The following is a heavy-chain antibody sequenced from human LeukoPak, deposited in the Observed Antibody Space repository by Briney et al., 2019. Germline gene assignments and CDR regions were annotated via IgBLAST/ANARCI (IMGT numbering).Heavy chain of an antibody. CDR2: ISGSGGST. CDR1: GFTFSSYA. D-gene: IGHD1-1*01. J-gene: IGHJ4*02. Sequence: GGSLRLSCAASGFTFSSYAMSWVRQAPGKGLEWVSAISGSGGSTYYADSVKGRFTISRDNSKNTVYLQMNGLRAEDTALYYCVKETQPSATYFFDYWGQGALVTVSS. V-gene: IGHV3-23*01. CDR3: VKETQPSATYFFDY.